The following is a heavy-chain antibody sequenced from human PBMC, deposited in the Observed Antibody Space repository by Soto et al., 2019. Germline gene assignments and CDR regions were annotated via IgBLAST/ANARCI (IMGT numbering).Heavy chain of an antibody. CDR3: ARALPYYYDSSGPSDSLYYYGMDV. CDR2: IYHSGST. J-gene: IGHJ6*02. Sequence: SETQSLTCAVSGGTIRSSDWWSWVRQPPGKGLEWIGEIYHSGSTNYNPSLKSRVTISVDKSKNQFSLKLSSVTAADTAVYYCARALPYYYDSSGPSDSLYYYGMDVWGQGTTVTVSS. D-gene: IGHD3-22*01. V-gene: IGHV4-4*02. CDR1: GGTIRSSDW.